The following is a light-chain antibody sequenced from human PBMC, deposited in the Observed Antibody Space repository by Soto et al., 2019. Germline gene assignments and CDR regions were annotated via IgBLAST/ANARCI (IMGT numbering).Light chain of an antibody. CDR1: QSISTY. Sequence: DIQMTQSPSSLSASVGDRVTITCRASQSISTYLNWYQQKVGKAPKLLIYAASSLHRGIPSRFSGSGSGTDFTLTITSQQPEDFATYYCQQSYSTPRNFGQGTKLESK. CDR2: AAS. J-gene: IGKJ2*02. CDR3: QQSYSTPRN. V-gene: IGKV1-39*01.